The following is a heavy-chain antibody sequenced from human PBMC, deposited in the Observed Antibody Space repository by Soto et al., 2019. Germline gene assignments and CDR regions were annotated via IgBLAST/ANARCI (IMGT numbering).Heavy chain of an antibody. CDR3: ARGRRGWNYGDY. D-gene: IGHD1-7*01. CDR2: INHSGST. J-gene: IGHJ4*02. V-gene: IGHV4-34*01. Sequence: SETLSLTCAVYGGSFSGYYWSWIRQPPGKGLEWIGEINHSGSTNYNPSLKSRVTISVDTSKNQFSLKLSSVTAADTAVYYCARGRRGWNYGDYWGQGTLVTVSS. CDR1: GGSFSGYY.